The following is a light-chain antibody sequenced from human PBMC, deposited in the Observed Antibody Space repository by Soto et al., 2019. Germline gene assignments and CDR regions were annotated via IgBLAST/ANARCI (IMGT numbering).Light chain of an antibody. Sequence: IRVTHSPLSLSVSPGERVTXTCRASQSISRWFAWYQQKPGNGSKLLIYEASSLESGVPSRFSASGSGTEFTLTISSLQPDDFAAYYCQQYRRSPCTFGQGTKVDIK. V-gene: IGKV1-5*03. J-gene: IGKJ1*01. CDR3: QQYRRSPCT. CDR2: EAS. CDR1: QSISRW.